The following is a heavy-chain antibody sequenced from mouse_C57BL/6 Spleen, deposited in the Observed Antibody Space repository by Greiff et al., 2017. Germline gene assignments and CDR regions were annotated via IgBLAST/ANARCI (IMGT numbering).Heavy chain of an antibody. CDR3: ARTGGYYYGSSSWFAY. CDR2: IYWDDDK. V-gene: IGHV8-12*01. J-gene: IGHJ3*01. D-gene: IGHD1-1*01. Sequence: QVQLKESGPGILQSSQTLSLTCSFSGFSLSTSGMGVSWIRQPSGKGLEWLAHIYWDDDKRYNPSLKSRLTISKDTSRNQVFLKITSVDTADTATYYCARTGGYYYGSSSWFAYWGQGTLVTVSA. CDR1: GFSLSTSGMG.